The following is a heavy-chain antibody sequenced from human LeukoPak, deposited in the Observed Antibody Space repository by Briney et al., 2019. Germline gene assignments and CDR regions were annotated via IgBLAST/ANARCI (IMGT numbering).Heavy chain of an antibody. CDR2: IGYTGDST. Sequence: PGGSLRLSCAASGFTFSSYAMNWVRQAPGKGLEWVSGIGYTGDSTFYADSVKGRFTVSRDSSKNTLFLQMNSLRAEDTAVYYCAGTVRLGELSSHFDYWGQGTLVTVSS. V-gene: IGHV3-23*01. D-gene: IGHD3-16*02. CDR3: AGTVRLGELSSHFDY. J-gene: IGHJ4*02. CDR1: GFTFSSYA.